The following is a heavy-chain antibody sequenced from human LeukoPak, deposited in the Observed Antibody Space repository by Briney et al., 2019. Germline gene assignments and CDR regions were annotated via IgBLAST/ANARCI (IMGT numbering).Heavy chain of an antibody. CDR3: ARHTGNYYYYYMDV. J-gene: IGHJ6*03. D-gene: IGHD2-8*02. CDR1: GVSISSSSYH. Sequence: SETLSLTCTVSGVSISSSSYHWGWIRQPPGKGLEWIGIIYYSGSTYYNPSLKSRVTISVDTSKNQFSLKLISVTAADTAVYYCARHTGNYYYYYMDVWGKGTTVTVSS. CDR2: IYYSGST. V-gene: IGHV4-39*01.